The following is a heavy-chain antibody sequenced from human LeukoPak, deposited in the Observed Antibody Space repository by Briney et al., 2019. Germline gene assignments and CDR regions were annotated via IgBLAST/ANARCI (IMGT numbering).Heavy chain of an antibody. CDR3: ARDPGSYGYPDY. D-gene: IGHD3-10*01. J-gene: IGHJ4*02. Sequence: ASLKVSCKASGCTFTSYYMHWVRQAPGQGLEWMGIINPSGGSTSYAQKFQGRVTMTRDTSASTVYMELNSLRSEDTAVYYCARDPGSYGYPDYWGQGTLVTVSS. CDR1: GCTFTSYY. V-gene: IGHV1-46*01. CDR2: INPSGGST.